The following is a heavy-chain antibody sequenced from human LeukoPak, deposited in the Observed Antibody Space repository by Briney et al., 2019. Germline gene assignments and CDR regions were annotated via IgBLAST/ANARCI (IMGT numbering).Heavy chain of an antibody. CDR1: GGTFSSYA. D-gene: IGHD6-13*01. V-gene: IGHV1-69*13. J-gene: IGHJ4*02. Sequence: SVKVSCKASGGTFSSYAISWVRQAPGQGLEWMGGIIPIFGTANYAQKFQGRVTITADESTSTAYMELSSLRSEDTAVYYCARSLAAADPKWVLPAHFDYWGQGTLVTVSS. CDR2: IIPIFGTA. CDR3: ARSLAAADPKWVLPAHFDY.